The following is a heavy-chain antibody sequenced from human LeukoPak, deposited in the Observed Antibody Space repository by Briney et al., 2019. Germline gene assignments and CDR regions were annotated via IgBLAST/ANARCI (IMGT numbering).Heavy chain of an antibody. D-gene: IGHD3-22*01. CDR1: GYTFTSYY. CDR2: INPSGGST. V-gene: IGHV1-46*01. CDR3: ARDRARSYYDSSGFDY. J-gene: IGHJ4*02. Sequence: ASVKVSCKASGYTFTSYYMHWVRQAPGQGLEWMGIINPSGGSTSYAQKFQGRVTMTRDMSTSTVYMELSSLRSEDTAVYYCARDRARSYYDSSGFDYWGQGTLVTVSS.